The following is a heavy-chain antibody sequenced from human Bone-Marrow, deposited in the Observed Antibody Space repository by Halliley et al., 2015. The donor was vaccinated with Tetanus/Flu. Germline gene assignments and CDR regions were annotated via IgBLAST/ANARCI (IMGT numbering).Heavy chain of an antibody. D-gene: IGHD6-25*01. CDR3: ARRGRLSEAFDV. Sequence: TLPLTCTVSGDSISPYYWSWIRQPPGKRLEWIGHVHHSGSPNYNPSLKSRVTISVDTSKNQFSLKLSSVTATDTAVYYCARRGRLSEAFDVWGQGKMVTASS. J-gene: IGHJ3*01. CDR1: GDSISPYY. CDR2: VHHSGSP. V-gene: IGHV4-59*08.